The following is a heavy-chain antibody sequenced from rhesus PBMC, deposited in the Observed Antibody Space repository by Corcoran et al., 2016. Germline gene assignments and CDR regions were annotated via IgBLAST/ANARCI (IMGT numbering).Heavy chain of an antibody. D-gene: IGHD6-13*01. V-gene: IGHV4-80*01. CDR1: GGSFSSYW. CDR2: IKSTAGAP. CDR3: ARWVKYSSWRGDSLDV. Sequence: QVQLQESGPGLVKPSETLSLTCAVSGGSFSSYWWSWIRQPPGKGREWIWEIKSTAGAPPHSPPSKGRVTISKDAAKTRFSRKLSSVTAADTAVYYCARWVKYSSWRGDSLDVWGRGVLVTVSS. J-gene: IGHJ5-2*02.